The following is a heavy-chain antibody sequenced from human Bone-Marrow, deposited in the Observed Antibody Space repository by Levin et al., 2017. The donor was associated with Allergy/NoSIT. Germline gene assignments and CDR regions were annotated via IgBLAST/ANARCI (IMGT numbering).Heavy chain of an antibody. CDR3: ARGRWGYSYGDY. CDR2: ISSSSSYI. CDR1: GFTFSSYS. D-gene: IGHD5-18*01. J-gene: IGHJ4*02. Sequence: GGSLRLSCAASGFTFSSYSMNWVRQAPGKGLEWVSSISSSSSYIYYADSVKGRFTISRDNAKNSLYLQMNSLRAEDTAVYYCARGRWGYSYGDYWGQGTLVTVSS. V-gene: IGHV3-21*01.